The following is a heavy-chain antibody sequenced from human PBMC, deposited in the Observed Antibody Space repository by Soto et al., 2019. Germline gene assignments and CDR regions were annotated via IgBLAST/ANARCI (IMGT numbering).Heavy chain of an antibody. V-gene: IGHV3-23*01. Sequence: EVQLLESGGGLVQPGGSLRLSCAASGFTFSSYAMTWVRQAPGTGLEWVSAISGSAGTTYHTDSVKGRFTISRDNSKNTLYLQMNSLSAEGAAVYYCAKPPYSSSSCYYYGMDVWGQGTTVTVSS. CDR2: ISGSAGTT. CDR1: GFTFSSYA. CDR3: AKPPYSSSSCYYYGMDV. D-gene: IGHD6-6*01. J-gene: IGHJ6*02.